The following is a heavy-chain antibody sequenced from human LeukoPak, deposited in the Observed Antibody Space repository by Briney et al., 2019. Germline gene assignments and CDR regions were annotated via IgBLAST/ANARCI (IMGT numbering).Heavy chain of an antibody. CDR2: IHPNSGGT. Sequence: ASVKVSCKASGYTFTGYYMHWVRQAPGQGLEWMGWIHPNSGGTNYAHKFQGRVTMTRDTYISTAYMELSRLRSDDTAVYYCARSMVRGVYYVLGYWGQGTLVTVSS. CDR1: GYTFTGYY. V-gene: IGHV1-2*02. D-gene: IGHD3-10*01. CDR3: ARSMVRGVYYVLGY. J-gene: IGHJ4*02.